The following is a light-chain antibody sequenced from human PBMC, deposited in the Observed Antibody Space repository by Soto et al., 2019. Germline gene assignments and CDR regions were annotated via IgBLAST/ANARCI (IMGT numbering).Light chain of an antibody. CDR3: AAWDENLRSVV. CDR2: RNT. CDR1: RSNIGSNY. V-gene: IGLV1-47*01. J-gene: IGLJ3*02. Sequence: QLVPTQPPSASGTPGQRVTISCSGGRSNIGSNYAFWYQQFPGTTPKLFIFRNTRRPSGVPDRFSGSKSGTSASLTISGLRSEDAATYYCAAWDENLRSVVFGGGTKLTVL.